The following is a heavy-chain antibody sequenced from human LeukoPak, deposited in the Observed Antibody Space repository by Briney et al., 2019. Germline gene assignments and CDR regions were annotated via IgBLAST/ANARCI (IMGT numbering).Heavy chain of an antibody. V-gene: IGHV3-74*01. D-gene: IGHD3-10*01. CDR2: INSDGSST. CDR3: ARFTMVRGVIPYGMDV. Sequence: GGSLRLSCAASGFTFSSYWMHWVRQAPGKGLVWVSRINSDGSSTSYADSVKGRFTISRDNAKNTLYLQMNSLRAEDTAAYYCARFTMVRGVIPYGMDVWGQGTTVTVSS. CDR1: GFTFSSYW. J-gene: IGHJ6*02.